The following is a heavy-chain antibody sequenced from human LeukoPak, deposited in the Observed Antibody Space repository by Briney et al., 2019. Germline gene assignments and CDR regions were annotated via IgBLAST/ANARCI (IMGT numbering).Heavy chain of an antibody. CDR3: ARVAGAHDLNWFDP. CDR1: GYTFTNYA. Sequence: ASVKVSCKASGYTFTNYAIHWVRQAPGQRLEWMGWINAGNGDTKYSQKFQGRVTITRDTSASTAYMELSSLRSEDTAVYYCARVAGAHDLNWFDPWGQGTLVTVSS. J-gene: IGHJ5*02. V-gene: IGHV1-3*01. CDR2: INAGNGDT. D-gene: IGHD1-26*01.